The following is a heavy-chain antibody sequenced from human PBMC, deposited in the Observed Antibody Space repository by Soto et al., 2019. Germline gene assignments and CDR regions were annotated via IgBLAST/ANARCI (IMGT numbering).Heavy chain of an antibody. CDR1: VYSFTSYV. V-gene: IGHV1-8*01. CDR2: MNPNSGNT. Sequence: ASLKVSRKAFVYSFTSYVGNWVRQATGQGLEWMGWMNPNSGNTGYAQKFQGRVTMTRNTSISTAYMELSSLRSEDTAVYYCARFRYNWNHNWFDPWGQGTLVTVSS. D-gene: IGHD1-20*01. J-gene: IGHJ5*02. CDR3: ARFRYNWNHNWFDP.